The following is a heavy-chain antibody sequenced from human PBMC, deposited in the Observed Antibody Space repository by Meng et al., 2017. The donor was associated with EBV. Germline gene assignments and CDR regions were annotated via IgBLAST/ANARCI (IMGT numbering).Heavy chain of an antibody. CDR1: GFTFSGSA. D-gene: IGHD2-2*01. CDR3: TRMSSPLDY. V-gene: IGHV3-73*02. Sequence: EGKLVGSGGGLVQPGGSLKLSWAASGFTFSGSAMHWVRQASGKGLEWVGRIRSKAKSYATAYAASVKGRFTISRDDSKNTAYLQMNSLKTEDTAVYYCTRMSSPLDYWGQGTLVTVSS. J-gene: IGHJ4*02. CDR2: IRSKAKSYAT.